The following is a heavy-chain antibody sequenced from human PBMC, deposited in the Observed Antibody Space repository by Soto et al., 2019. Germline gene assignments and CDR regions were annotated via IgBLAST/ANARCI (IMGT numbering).Heavy chain of an antibody. CDR2: IFSNDEK. D-gene: IGHD6-19*01. J-gene: IGHJ5*02. CDR3: ARIQSDRSGWSPKPGRFWFDP. Sequence: QVTLKESGPVLVKPTETLTLTCTVSGFSLSNARMGVSWIRQPPGKALEWLAHIFSNDEKSYSTSLKSRLTISKDTSKSQVVLTMTNMDPVDTATYYCARIQSDRSGWSPKPGRFWFDPWGQGTLVTVSS. CDR1: GFSLSNARMG. V-gene: IGHV2-26*01.